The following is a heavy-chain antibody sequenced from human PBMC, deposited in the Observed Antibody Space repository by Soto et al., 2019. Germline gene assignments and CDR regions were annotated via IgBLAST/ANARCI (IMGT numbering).Heavy chain of an antibody. CDR3: ARGIATGQRDP. Sequence: ASVRGSCIASGFTFTRDTMYWVRQAHGQRPECIGWINPDNGNTKSSQKFQDRVIITRDTSASTAYMNLSSQRSEDTAVYYCARGIATGQRDPWGQGTLVSVSS. CDR2: INPDNGNT. CDR1: GFTFTRDT. J-gene: IGHJ5*02. D-gene: IGHD2-15*01. V-gene: IGHV1-3*01.